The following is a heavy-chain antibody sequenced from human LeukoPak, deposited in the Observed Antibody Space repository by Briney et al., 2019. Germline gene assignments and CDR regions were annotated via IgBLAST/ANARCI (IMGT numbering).Heavy chain of an antibody. Sequence: SETLSLTCTVSGGSISSYYWSWIRQPPGKGLEWIGYIYYSGSTNYNPSLKSRVTISVDTSKNQFSLKLSSVTAADTAVYYCAREGGLRTFGAFDIWGQGTMVTVSS. CDR3: AREGGLRTFGAFDI. CDR2: IYYSGST. CDR1: GGSISSYY. D-gene: IGHD3-16*01. J-gene: IGHJ3*02. V-gene: IGHV4-59*01.